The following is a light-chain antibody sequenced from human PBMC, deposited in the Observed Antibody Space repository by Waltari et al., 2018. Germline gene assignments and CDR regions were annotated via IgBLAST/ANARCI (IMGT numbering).Light chain of an antibody. CDR3: QQYDGIVVT. V-gene: IGKV3-20*01. CDR1: QTVSTIA. J-gene: IGKJ4*01. CDR2: STY. Sequence: EIVLTQSPGTLSLSPGDRATLSCRASQTVSTIALSWYQQNTGQAPRVLIYSTYNRATGIPDRVSGSGSETDFTLTINRLAPEDFAMYYCQQYDGIVVTFGGGTKVEI.